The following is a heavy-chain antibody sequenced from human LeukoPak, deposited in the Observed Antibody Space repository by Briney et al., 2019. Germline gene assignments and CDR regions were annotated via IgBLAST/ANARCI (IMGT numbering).Heavy chain of an antibody. J-gene: IGHJ3*02. CDR2: IYTSGST. CDR1: GSISSYY. D-gene: IGHD2-2*01. CDR3: ARQKCTSTSCLTKNAFDI. V-gene: IGHV4-4*09. Sequence: SETLSLTCTVSGSISSYYWSWILQPPGKGLEWIGYIYTSGSTNYNPSLKSRVTISVDTSKNQFSLDLSSVTAADTAVYYCARQKCTSTSCLTKNAFDIWGQGTMVTVSS.